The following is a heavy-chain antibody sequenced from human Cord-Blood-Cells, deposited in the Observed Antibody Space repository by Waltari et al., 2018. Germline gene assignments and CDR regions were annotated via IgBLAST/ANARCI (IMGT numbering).Heavy chain of an antibody. Sequence: EVQLLESGGGLVQPGGSLRLSCAASGFTFSSYAMSWVRQAPGKGLEWVSAISGSGGSTYYADSVKGRFTISRDNSKNTLYLQMNSLRAEDTAVYYCAKLPHGVYAMLPYFDYWGQGTLVTVSS. D-gene: IGHD2-8*01. CDR1: GFTFSSYA. CDR2: ISGSGGST. CDR3: AKLPHGVYAMLPYFDY. J-gene: IGHJ4*02. V-gene: IGHV3-23*01.